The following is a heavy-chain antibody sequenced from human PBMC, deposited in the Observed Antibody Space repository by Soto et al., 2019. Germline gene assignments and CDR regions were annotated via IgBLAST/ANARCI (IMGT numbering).Heavy chain of an antibody. CDR3: ARESPELDY. J-gene: IGHJ4*02. V-gene: IGHV3-48*04. CDR1: GFTFSSYS. CDR2: ISSGGSTI. Sequence: EVQLVESGGGLVQPGGSLRLSCATSGFTFSSYSMNWVRQAPGKGLEWVSYISSGGSTIYYADSVKGRFTISKDNAKNSLYLQMNSLRAEDTAVYYCARESPELDYWGQGTLVTVSS.